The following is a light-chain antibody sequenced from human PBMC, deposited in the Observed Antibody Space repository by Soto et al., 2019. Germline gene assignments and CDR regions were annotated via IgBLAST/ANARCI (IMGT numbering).Light chain of an antibody. V-gene: IGKV1-33*01. Sequence: DLPMTQSPSSLSASVGDSVTITCQASQDIYDYLNWYQHKPGKAPRLLIYAASNLETGVPSRFSGSGSGTDFTFTINSLQPEDIATYYCRQYDNSPMFTFGRGTKVEI. CDR2: AAS. J-gene: IGKJ2*01. CDR1: QDIYDY. CDR3: RQYDNSPMFT.